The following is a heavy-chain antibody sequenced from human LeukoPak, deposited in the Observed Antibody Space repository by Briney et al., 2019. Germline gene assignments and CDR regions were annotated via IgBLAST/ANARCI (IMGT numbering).Heavy chain of an antibody. CDR3: ARGRGSSRCYSDY. CDR1: GFTFGSYA. Sequence: GGSLRLFCAASGFTFGSYAMRWVRQAPGKGLEWVSAVSGSGGNTYYADSVKGRFTISRDNSKNTLYLQMNSLRAEDTAVYYCARGRGSSRCYSDYWGQGTLVTVSS. D-gene: IGHD1-26*01. J-gene: IGHJ4*02. V-gene: IGHV3-23*01. CDR2: VSGSGGNT.